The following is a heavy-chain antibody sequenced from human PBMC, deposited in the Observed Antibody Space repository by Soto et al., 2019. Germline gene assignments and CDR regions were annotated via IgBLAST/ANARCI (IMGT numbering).Heavy chain of an antibody. V-gene: IGHV1-69*02. J-gene: IGHJ5*02. CDR3: ATLYSSGWYGLRWFDP. Sequence: QVPLVQSGAEVKKPGSSVKVSCKASGGTFSSYTISWVRQAPGQGLEWMGRIIPILGIANYAQKFQGRVTITADKSTSTAYMELSSLRSEDTAVYYCATLYSSGWYGLRWFDPWGQGTLVTVSS. D-gene: IGHD6-19*01. CDR1: GGTFSSYT. CDR2: IIPILGIA.